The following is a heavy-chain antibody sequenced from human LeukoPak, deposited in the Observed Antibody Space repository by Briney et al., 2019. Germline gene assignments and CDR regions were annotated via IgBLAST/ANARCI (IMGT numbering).Heavy chain of an antibody. Sequence: GASVKVSCKASGYTFTSYGISWVRQAPGQGLEWMGWISAYNGNTNYAQKLQGRVTMTTDTSTSTAYMELRSLRSDDTAVYYCARDLANYYDSSGQFDYWGQGTLVTVSS. D-gene: IGHD3-22*01. J-gene: IGHJ4*02. CDR2: ISAYNGNT. V-gene: IGHV1-18*01. CDR1: GYTFTSYG. CDR3: ARDLANYYDSSGQFDY.